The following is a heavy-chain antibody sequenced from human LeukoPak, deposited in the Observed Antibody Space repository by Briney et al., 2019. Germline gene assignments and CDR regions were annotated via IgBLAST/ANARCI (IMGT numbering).Heavy chain of an antibody. D-gene: IGHD1-26*01. J-gene: IGHJ5*02. CDR1: GYTFSGYY. CDR2: INSNSGGT. Sequence: ASVKVSCKASGYTFSGYYMNWVRQAPGQGLEWMGWINSNSGGTNSAVKFQGRVTMTRDTSISTAYMELSRLRFDDTAVYYCARGRLIVGARGLYDPWGQGTLVTVSS. V-gene: IGHV1-2*02. CDR3: ARGRLIVGARGLYDP.